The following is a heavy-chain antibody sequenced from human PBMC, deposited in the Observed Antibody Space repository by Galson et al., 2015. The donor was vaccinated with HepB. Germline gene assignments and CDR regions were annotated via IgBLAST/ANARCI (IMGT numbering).Heavy chain of an antibody. J-gene: IGHJ5*02. Sequence: SETLSLTCTVSGGSISSYYWSWIRQPAGKGLEWIGRIYTSGSTNYNPSLKRRVTMSVDTSKNQFSLKLSSVTAADTAVYYCAREPDYKVWFDPWGQGTLVTVSS. CDR3: AREPDYKVWFDP. CDR2: IYTSGST. V-gene: IGHV4-4*07. D-gene: IGHD4-11*01. CDR1: GGSISSYY.